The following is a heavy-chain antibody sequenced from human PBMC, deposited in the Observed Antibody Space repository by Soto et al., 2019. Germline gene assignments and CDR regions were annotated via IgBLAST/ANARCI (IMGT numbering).Heavy chain of an antibody. CDR2: ISSSSSTI. CDR3: ARVSGGYGMDV. V-gene: IGHV3-48*01. CDR1: GFTFSSYS. D-gene: IGHD1-26*01. Sequence: PGGSLRLSCAASGFTFSSYSMNWVRQAPGKGLEWVSYISSSSSTIYYADSVKGRFTISRDNAKNSLYLQMNSLRAEDTAVYYCARVSGGYGMDVWGQGTTVTVSS. J-gene: IGHJ6*02.